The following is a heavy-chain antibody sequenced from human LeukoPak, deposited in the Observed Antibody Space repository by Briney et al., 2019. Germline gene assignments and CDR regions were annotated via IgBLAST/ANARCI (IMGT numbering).Heavy chain of an antibody. CDR1: GYTFTDYY. V-gene: IGHV1-2*02. CDR3: AIRDYGDYWCYFDY. CDR2: INPNSGGT. J-gene: IGHJ4*02. Sequence: GASVKVTCKASGYTFTDYYMHWVRQAPGQGLEWMGWINPNSGGTYYAQKFQGRVTMTRDTSISTAYMELSWLRSDDTAVYYCAIRDYGDYWCYFDYWGQGTLVTVSS. D-gene: IGHD4-17*01.